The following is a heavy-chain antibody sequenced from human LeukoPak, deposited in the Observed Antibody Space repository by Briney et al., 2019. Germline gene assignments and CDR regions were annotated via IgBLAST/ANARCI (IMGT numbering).Heavy chain of an antibody. CDR1: GFTFSSYA. Sequence: GRSLRLSCAASGFTFSSYAMHWVRQAPGKGLEWVAVISYDGSNKYYADSVKGRFTISRDNAKNSLYLQMNSLRAEDTAVYYCARDGGYVWDYWGQGALVTVSS. D-gene: IGHD3-16*01. CDR2: ISYDGSNK. V-gene: IGHV3-30-3*01. J-gene: IGHJ4*02. CDR3: ARDGGYVWDY.